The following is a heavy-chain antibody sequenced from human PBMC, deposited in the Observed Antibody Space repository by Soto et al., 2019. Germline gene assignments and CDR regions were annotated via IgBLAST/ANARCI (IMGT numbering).Heavy chain of an antibody. CDR3: AKHIVGATRALDY. D-gene: IGHD1-26*01. J-gene: IGHJ4*02. V-gene: IGHV3-23*01. CDR1: GFTFSNYA. Sequence: PGGSLRLSCAASGFTFSNYAMNWVRQAPGKGLEWVSTIGGGGSPIYYADSVKGRFTISRDNSKNTLYLQMNSLRAEDTAVYYCAKHIVGATRALDYWGQGTLVTVSS. CDR2: IGGGGSPI.